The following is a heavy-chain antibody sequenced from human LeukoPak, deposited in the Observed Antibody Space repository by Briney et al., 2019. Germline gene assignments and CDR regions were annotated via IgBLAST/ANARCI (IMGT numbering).Heavy chain of an antibody. V-gene: IGHV4-39*01. D-gene: IGHD3-9*01. CDR3: ATHPFDILTGYDY. CDR1: GGSISSNSYY. J-gene: IGHJ4*02. CDR2: IYYSGST. Sequence: SETLSLTCTVSGGSISSNSYYWGWIRQPPGKGLEWIGSIYYSGSTYYNPSLKSRVTISVDTSKNQFSLKLSSVTAADTAVYYCATHPFDILTGYDYWGQGTLVTVSS.